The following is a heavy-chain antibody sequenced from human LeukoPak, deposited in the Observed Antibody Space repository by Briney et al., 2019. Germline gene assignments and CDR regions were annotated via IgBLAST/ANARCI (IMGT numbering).Heavy chain of an antibody. CDR1: GFTFSSYA. J-gene: IGHJ4*02. Sequence: GRSLRLSCAASGFTFSSYAMHGVRQAPDKGLEWVAVISYDGSNKYYADSVKGRFTISRDNSKYTLYLQMNSLRAEDTAVYYCATGDFDYWGQGTLVTVSS. D-gene: IGHD1-14*01. V-gene: IGHV3-30-3*01. CDR2: ISYDGSNK. CDR3: ATGDFDY.